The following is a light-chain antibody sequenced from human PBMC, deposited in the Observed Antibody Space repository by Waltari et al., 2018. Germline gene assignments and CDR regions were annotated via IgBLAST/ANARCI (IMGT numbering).Light chain of an antibody. CDR1: QDISNY. CDR2: DAS. V-gene: IGKV1-33*01. CDR3: QQYYNLPSYT. Sequence: GDRVTITCQASQDISNYLNWYQQKPGKAPKLLIYDASNLETGVPSRFSGSGSGTDFTFTISSLQPEDIATYYCQQYYNLPSYTFGQGTKLEIK. J-gene: IGKJ2*01.